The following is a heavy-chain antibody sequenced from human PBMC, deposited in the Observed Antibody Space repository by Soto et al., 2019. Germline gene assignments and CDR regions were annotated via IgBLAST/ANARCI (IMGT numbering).Heavy chain of an antibody. V-gene: IGHV3-21*01. CDR2: ISSSSSYI. D-gene: IGHD3-22*01. CDR1: GFTFSSYS. CDR3: ATENFRAYYDSSGYSRAFDI. Sequence: GGSLRLSCAASGFTFSSYSMNWVRQAPGKGLEWVSSISSSSSYIYYADSVKVRFTISRDNAKNSLYLQMNSLRAEDTAVYYCATENFRAYYDSSGYSRAFDIWGQGTMVTDSS. J-gene: IGHJ3*02.